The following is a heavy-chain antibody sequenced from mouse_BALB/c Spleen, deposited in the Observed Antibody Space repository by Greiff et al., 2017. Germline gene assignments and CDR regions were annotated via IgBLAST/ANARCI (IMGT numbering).Heavy chain of an antibody. CDR2: INPNNGGT. CDR1: GYTFTDYN. CDR3: ARDDYGNYGAWFAY. Sequence: EVQLQESGPELVKPGASVKIPCKASGYTFTDYNMDWVKQSHGKSLEWIGDINPNNGGTIYNQKFKGKATLTVDKSSSTAYMELRSLTSEDTAVYYCARDDYGNYGAWFAYWGQGTLVTVSA. V-gene: IGHV1-18*01. D-gene: IGHD2-1*01. J-gene: IGHJ3*01.